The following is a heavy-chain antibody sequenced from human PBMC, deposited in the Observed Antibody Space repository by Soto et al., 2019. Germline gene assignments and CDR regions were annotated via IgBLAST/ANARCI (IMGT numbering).Heavy chain of an antibody. CDR2: VNPDGGGT. J-gene: IGHJ6*02. CDR1: GYTFTSYY. CDR3: AVGGNYLSMDV. Sequence: QVQLVQSGAEVKKPGASVKVSCKASGYTFTSYYMHSVRLAPGQGLEWMGIVNPDGGGTSYAQQFQGRVIMTRDTSTSTVYMEMSSLRSEDTAVYYCAVGGNYLSMDVWGQGTRVTVSS. D-gene: IGHD4-4*01. V-gene: IGHV1-46*01.